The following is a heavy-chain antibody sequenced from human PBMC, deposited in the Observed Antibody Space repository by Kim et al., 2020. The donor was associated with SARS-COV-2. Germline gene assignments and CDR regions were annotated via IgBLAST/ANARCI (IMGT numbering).Heavy chain of an antibody. D-gene: IGHD4-17*01. V-gene: IGHV4-31*02. Sequence: STSYNPSLKSRVTRSVDASKNQFSLKLSSVTAADTAVYYCAVYGDYPLDVWGKGTTVTVSS. CDR2: ST. J-gene: IGHJ6*04. CDR3: AVYGDYPLDV.